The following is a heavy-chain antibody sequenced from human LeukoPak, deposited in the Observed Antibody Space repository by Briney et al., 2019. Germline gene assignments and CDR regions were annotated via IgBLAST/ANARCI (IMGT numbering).Heavy chain of an antibody. J-gene: IGHJ5*02. D-gene: IGHD3-22*01. V-gene: IGHV3-21*01. CDR1: GFTFSSYS. Sequence: GGSLRLSCAASGFTFSSYSMNWVRQAPGKGLEWVSSITSSSSYIYYADSVKGRFTISRDNAKNTLNLQMNSLRAEDTAVYYCARDLGQYYDTSDNWFDPWGQGTLVTVSS. CDR2: ITSSSSYI. CDR3: ARDLGQYYDTSDNWFDP.